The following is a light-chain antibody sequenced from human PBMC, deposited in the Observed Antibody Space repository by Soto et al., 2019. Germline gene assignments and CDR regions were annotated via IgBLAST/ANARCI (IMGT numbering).Light chain of an antibody. CDR3: SSYTSSSTLYV. CDR2: DVS. CDR1: SSDVGGYNY. Sequence: QSALTQPASVSGSPGQSITISCTGTSSDVGGYNYVSWYQQHPGKAPKLMIYDVSNRPSGVSNRFSGSKSGNTASLTISGLQAEEEAESYCSSYTSSSTLYVFGTGTKVTVL. V-gene: IGLV2-14*01. J-gene: IGLJ1*01.